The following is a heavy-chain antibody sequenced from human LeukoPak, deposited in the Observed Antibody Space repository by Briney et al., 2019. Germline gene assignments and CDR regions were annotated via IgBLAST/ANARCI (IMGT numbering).Heavy chain of an antibody. D-gene: IGHD5-18*01. Sequence: VASVKVSCKASGYTFTSYYMHWVRQAPGQGLEWMGIINPSGGSTSYAQKFQGRVTMTRDTSTSTVYMELSSLRSEDTAVYYCARGRDTAMVTPGFDNWFDPWGQGTLVTVSS. V-gene: IGHV1-46*01. J-gene: IGHJ5*02. CDR2: INPSGGST. CDR1: GYTFTSYY. CDR3: ARGRDTAMVTPGFDNWFDP.